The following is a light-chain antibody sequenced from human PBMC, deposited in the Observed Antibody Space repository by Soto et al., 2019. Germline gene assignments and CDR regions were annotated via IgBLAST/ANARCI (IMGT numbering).Light chain of an antibody. CDR1: SSNIGSNT. Sequence: QSVLTQPPSTSGTPGQRVTISCSGSSSNIGSNTVNWYQQLSGTAPKFLIYSNNQRPSGVPDRFSGSKSGTSASLAISGLQSEDEADYYCATWDDSLNGPVFGGGTKVTVL. CDR2: SNN. CDR3: ATWDDSLNGPV. V-gene: IGLV1-44*01. J-gene: IGLJ3*02.